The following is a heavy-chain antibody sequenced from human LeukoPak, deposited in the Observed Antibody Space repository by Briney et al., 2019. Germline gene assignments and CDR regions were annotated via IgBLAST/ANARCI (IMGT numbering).Heavy chain of an antibody. V-gene: IGHV4-59*01. J-gene: IGHJ5*02. D-gene: IGHD4-17*01. CDR1: GGSISSYY. Sequence: SETLSLTCTVSGGSISSYYRSWIRQPPGKGLEWIGYIYYSGSTNYNPSLKSRVTISVDTSKNQFSLKLSSVTAADTAVYYCASYMTTVTTQGWFDPWGQGTLVTASS. CDR3: ASYMTTVTTQGWFDP. CDR2: IYYSGST.